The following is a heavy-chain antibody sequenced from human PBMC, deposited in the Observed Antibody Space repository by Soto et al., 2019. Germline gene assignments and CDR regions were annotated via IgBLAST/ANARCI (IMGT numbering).Heavy chain of an antibody. CDR3: ARVQVDIVATIPGFDYYCGMDV. D-gene: IGHD5-12*01. J-gene: IGHJ6*02. CDR1: GGTFSSYA. Sequence: QVQLVQSGAEVKKPGSSVKVSCKASGGTFSSYAISWVRQAPGQGLEWMGGIIPIFGTANYAQKFQGRVKISADESTSTAYMELRRLRSEDTAVYYCARVQVDIVATIPGFDYYCGMDVWGQGTTVTVSS. CDR2: IIPIFGTA. V-gene: IGHV1-69*01.